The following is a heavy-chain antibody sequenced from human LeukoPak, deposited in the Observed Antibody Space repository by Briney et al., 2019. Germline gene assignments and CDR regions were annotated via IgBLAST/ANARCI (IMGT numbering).Heavy chain of an antibody. J-gene: IGHJ4*02. D-gene: IGHD5-12*01. CDR1: GFTFSSYA. CDR3: AKGGYASYFDY. Sequence: GGSLRLSCAASGFTFSSYAMSWVRQAPGKGLEWVSAISGSGGSTCYADSVKGRFTISRDNSKNTLYLQMNSLRAEDTVVYYCAKGGYASYFDYWGQGTLVTVTS. CDR2: ISGSGGST. V-gene: IGHV3-23*01.